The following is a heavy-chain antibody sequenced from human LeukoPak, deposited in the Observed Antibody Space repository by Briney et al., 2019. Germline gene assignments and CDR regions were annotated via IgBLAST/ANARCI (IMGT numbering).Heavy chain of an antibody. Sequence: SETLSLTCSVSGGSISSYYWSWIRQPAGKGLEWIGRIYVSGSTNYNPSLKSRVTMSVDTSKNQFSLKLSSVTAADTAVYYCARARYCSSTSCPYYYYYYMDVWGKGTTVTVSS. CDR3: ARARYCSSTSCPYYYYYYMDV. V-gene: IGHV4-4*07. CDR1: GGSISSYY. J-gene: IGHJ6*03. D-gene: IGHD2-2*01. CDR2: IYVSGST.